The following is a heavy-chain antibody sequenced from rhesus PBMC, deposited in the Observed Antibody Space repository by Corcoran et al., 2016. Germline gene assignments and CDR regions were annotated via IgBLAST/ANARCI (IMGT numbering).Heavy chain of an antibody. Sequence: QLQLQESGPGLVKPSETLSVTCAVSGGSISSCYWSWIRQAPGKGLEWIGYIYGSGSSTNYNPSLKSRVTLSVDTSKNQLSLKLSSVTAADTAVYYCASGDYYFDYWGQGVLVTVSS. CDR2: IYGSGSST. CDR3: ASGDYYFDY. V-gene: IGHV4-169*02. CDR1: GGSISSCY. D-gene: IGHD3-3*01. J-gene: IGHJ4*01.